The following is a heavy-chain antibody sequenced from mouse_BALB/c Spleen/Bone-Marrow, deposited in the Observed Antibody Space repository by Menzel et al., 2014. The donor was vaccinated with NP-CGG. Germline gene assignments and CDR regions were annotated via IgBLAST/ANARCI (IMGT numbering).Heavy chain of an antibody. D-gene: IGHD1-1*01. CDR3: TREGYYGSSPAWFAY. V-gene: IGHV1-15*01. CDR1: GYTFTDYE. J-gene: IGHJ3*01. Sequence: SGAELVRPGASVTLSCKASGYTFTDYEMHWVKQTPVHGLEWIGAIDPETGGTAYNQKFKGKATLTADKPSSTAYMELRSLTSEDSAVYYCTREGYYGSSPAWFAYWGQGTLVTVSA. CDR2: IDPETGGT.